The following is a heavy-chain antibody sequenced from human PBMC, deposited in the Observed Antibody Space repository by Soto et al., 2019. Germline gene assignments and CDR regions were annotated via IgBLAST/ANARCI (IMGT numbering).Heavy chain of an antibody. CDR3: ARRERYYGSPGWFDP. D-gene: IGHD3-10*01. Sequence: SETLSLTCTVSGGSISSSSYYWGWIRQPPGKGLEWIGTIYYSGTPNYNPSLKSRVTISVDTAKNQFSLNLRSVTAADTAMYFCARRERYYGSPGWFDPWGPGTLVTVSS. CDR1: GGSISSSSYY. CDR2: IYYSGTP. V-gene: IGHV4-39*01. J-gene: IGHJ5*02.